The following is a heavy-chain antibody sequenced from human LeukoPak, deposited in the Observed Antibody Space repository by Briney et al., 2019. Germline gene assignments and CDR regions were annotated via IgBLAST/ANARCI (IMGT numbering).Heavy chain of an antibody. CDR3: VRLLGGYFAGNTFDI. CDR1: GGSVSSRPHF. CDR2: IYYTGSV. D-gene: IGHD3-9*01. V-gene: IGHV4-39*02. Sequence: SETLSLTCTVSGGSVSSRPHFWAWIRQTPGEGLEWIGTIYYTGSVNYNPSLKSRVTMSVDTSKDHFSLNLSSVTATDTAVYFCVRLLGGYFAGNTFDIWGQGTVVSVSS. J-gene: IGHJ3*02.